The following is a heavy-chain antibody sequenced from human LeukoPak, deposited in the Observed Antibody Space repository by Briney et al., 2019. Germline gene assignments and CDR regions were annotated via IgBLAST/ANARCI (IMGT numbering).Heavy chain of an antibody. Sequence: QPGGSLRLSCAASGFTFRNYAMSWVRQAPGKGLEWASGISGTGGTTYYADSVKGRFTISRDNSKNTLYIQMNSLRVEDTAVYYCAKTISSGYSADFDYWGQGTLVTVSS. CDR2: ISGTGGTT. J-gene: IGHJ4*02. CDR3: AKTISSGYSADFDY. D-gene: IGHD3-22*01. CDR1: GFTFRNYA. V-gene: IGHV3-23*01.